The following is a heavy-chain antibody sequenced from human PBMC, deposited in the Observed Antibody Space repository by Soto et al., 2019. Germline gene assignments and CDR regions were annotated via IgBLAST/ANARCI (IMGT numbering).Heavy chain of an antibody. CDR1: GGDFRRYA. CDR2: IVPIFGVT. J-gene: IGHJ6*02. V-gene: IGHV1-69*01. D-gene: IGHD3-22*01. CDR3: ARPDEGGYASNHHYYYAMDV. Sequence: QVQLVQSGAEVKKPGSSVKVSCKASGGDFRRYAISWVRQAPGQGLEWMGGIVPIFGVTNYAQRFQGRLTITADESTSTAYMDLISLRSEDTAVYFCARPDEGGYASNHHYYYAMDVWGQGTTVTVTS.